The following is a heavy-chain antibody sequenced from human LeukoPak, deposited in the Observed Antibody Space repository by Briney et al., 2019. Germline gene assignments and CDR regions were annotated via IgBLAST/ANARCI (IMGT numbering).Heavy chain of an antibody. V-gene: IGHV3-11*06. D-gene: IGHD6-13*01. Sequence: GGSLRLSCAASGFIFSDHYIIWIRQAPGRGLEWVSYIISSSSYTNYADSVKGRFTISRDNAKNSLYLQMNSLRVEDTAVYYCARGSSSWSFDYWGQGTLVTVSS. CDR3: ARGSSSWSFDY. J-gene: IGHJ4*02. CDR2: IISSSSYT. CDR1: GFIFSDHY.